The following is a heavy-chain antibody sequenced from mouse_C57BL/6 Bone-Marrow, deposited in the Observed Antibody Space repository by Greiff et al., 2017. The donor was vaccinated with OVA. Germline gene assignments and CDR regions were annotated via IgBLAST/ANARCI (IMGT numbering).Heavy chain of an antibody. J-gene: IGHJ1*03. D-gene: IGHD1-1*01. CDR2: ISDGGSYT. Sequence: EVQLVESGGGLVKPGGSLKLSCAASGFTFSSYAMSWVRQTPEKRLEWVATISDGGSYTYYPDNVKGRFTISRDNAKNNLYLQMSHLKSEDTAMYYCARTHYYYGSSHWYFDVWGTGTTVTVSS. V-gene: IGHV5-4*01. CDR3: ARTHYYYGSSHWYFDV. CDR1: GFTFSSYA.